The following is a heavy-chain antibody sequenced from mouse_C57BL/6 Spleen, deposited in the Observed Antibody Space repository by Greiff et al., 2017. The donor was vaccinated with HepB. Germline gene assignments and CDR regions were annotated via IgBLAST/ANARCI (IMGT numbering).Heavy chain of an antibody. CDR1: GYTCPDYN. Sequence: EVQLQQSGPELVKSGASVKIRCKACGYTCPDYNMDWVMQSHGKSLEWIGDINPNNGGTIYNRKFKGKATLNVDKSSSSAYMELRSLTSEDTAVYYYARWAYDYDLGFAYWCQGTLVSISA. J-gene: IGHJ3*01. D-gene: IGHD2-4*01. CDR2: INPNNGGT. V-gene: IGHV1-18*01. CDR3: ARWAYDYDLGFAY.